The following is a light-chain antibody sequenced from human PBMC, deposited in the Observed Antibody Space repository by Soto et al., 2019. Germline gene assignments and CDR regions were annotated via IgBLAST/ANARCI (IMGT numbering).Light chain of an antibody. J-gene: IGLJ3*02. CDR2: STS. CDR3: LLYFGSAQV. V-gene: IGLV7-43*01. CDR1: TGAVTSVSY. Sequence: QAVVTQEPSLTVSPGGTVTLTCASSTGAVTSVSYPNWVQQKPGQSPRALIYSTSNSHSWTPARFSGSLLGGKAALTLSGVQPEDEAVYYGLLYFGSAQVFGGGTKVTVL.